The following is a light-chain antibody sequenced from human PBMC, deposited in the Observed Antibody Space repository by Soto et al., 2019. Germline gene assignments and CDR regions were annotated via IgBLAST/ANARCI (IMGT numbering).Light chain of an antibody. V-gene: IGLV1-40*01. CDR1: SSNIGAGYD. J-gene: IGLJ1*01. CDR3: QSYDSSLSGYV. CDR2: GNS. Sequence: QPVLTQPPSVSGAPGQRVTISCTGSSSNIGAGYDVNWYQQLPGTVPKLLIYGNSNRPSGVPDRFSGSKSGTSASLAITGLRAEDEADYYCQSYDSSLSGYVFGTGTKLTVL.